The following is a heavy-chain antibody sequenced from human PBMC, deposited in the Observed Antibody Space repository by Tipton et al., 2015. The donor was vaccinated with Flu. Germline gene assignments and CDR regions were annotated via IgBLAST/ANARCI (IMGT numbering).Heavy chain of an antibody. CDR2: INANDNGT. CDR3: ARDGPDYNGAFDM. CDR1: GYTFIAHY. J-gene: IGHJ3*02. V-gene: IGHV1-2*02. D-gene: IGHD4-11*01. Sequence: QLVQSGAELKKPGASVKVSCQASGYTFIAHYIHWVRQAPGQGLEWMGWINANDNGTRYPQKFQGRVTMTRGTSINTVYMELSRLSSDDTAVYYCARDGPDYNGAFDMWGQGTMVTVSS.